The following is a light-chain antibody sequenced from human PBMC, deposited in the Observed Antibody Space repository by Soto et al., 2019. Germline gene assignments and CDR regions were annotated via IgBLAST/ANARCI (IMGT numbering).Light chain of an antibody. V-gene: IGLV2-14*01. CDR1: SSDVGGYNY. J-gene: IGLJ2*01. CDR2: EVS. Sequence: QSALTQPASVSGSPGQSITISCTGTSSDVGGYNYVSWYQQHPGKAPKLIIYEVSNRPSGVSSRFSGSKSANTASLTISGLQAEDEADYYCSSYTSINTLDVVFGGGTQLTVL. CDR3: SSYTSINTLDVV.